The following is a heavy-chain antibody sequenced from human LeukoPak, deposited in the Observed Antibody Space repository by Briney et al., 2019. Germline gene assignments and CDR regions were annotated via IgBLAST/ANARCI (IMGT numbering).Heavy chain of an antibody. V-gene: IGHV4-34*01. D-gene: IGHD6-19*01. CDR2: INHSGST. Sequence: PSEILPLTCAVYGGSFSGYYWSWIRQPPGKGLEWIGEINHSGSTNYNPSLKSRVTISVDTSKNQFSLKLSSVTAADTAVYYCPYSSGWYGGDFDYWGQGTLVTVSS. CDR3: PYSSGWYGGDFDY. CDR1: GGSFSGYY. J-gene: IGHJ4*02.